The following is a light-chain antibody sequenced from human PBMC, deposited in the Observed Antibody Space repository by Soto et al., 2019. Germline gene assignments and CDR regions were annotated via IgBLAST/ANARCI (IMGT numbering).Light chain of an antibody. J-gene: IGKJ5*01. CDR1: QSISSY. V-gene: IGKV1-39*01. Sequence: DIQMTQSPSSLSASVGDRATITCRASQSISSYLNWYQQKPGRAPKLLIYAASSLQSGVPSRFSGSGSGTDFTLTISSLQPEDFATYYCQQRYSTSITFGQGTRLEIK. CDR2: AAS. CDR3: QQRYSTSIT.